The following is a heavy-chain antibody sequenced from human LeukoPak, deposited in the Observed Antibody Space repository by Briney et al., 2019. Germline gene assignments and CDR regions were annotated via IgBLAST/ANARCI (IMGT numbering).Heavy chain of an antibody. CDR3: ARVRSINAFDI. Sequence: GGSLRLSCEASGFSFSAAWMTWVRQAPGKGLEWVAYINQGGSDKKYVDSVKGRFTISRDNAKNSLYLQMNSLRGEDTAVYYCARVRSINAFDIWGQGTMVTVSS. CDR2: INQGGSDK. V-gene: IGHV3-7*01. D-gene: IGHD5-12*01. J-gene: IGHJ3*02. CDR1: GFSFSAAW.